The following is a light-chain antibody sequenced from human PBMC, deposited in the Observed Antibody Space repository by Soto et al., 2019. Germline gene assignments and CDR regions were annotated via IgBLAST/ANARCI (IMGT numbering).Light chain of an antibody. J-gene: IGKJ2*01. CDR1: QSISSW. CDR3: QQYNSYPYT. CDR2: DAS. V-gene: IGKV1-5*01. Sequence: DIQVTQSPSSLSASVGDRVTITCRASQSISSWLAWYQQKPGKAPKLLIYDASSLEGGVPSRFSGSGSGTEFTLTISSLQPDDFATYYCQQYNSYPYTFGQGTKLEIK.